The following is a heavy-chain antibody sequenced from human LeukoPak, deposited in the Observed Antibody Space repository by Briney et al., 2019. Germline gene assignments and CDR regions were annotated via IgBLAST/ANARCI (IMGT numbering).Heavy chain of an antibody. Sequence: GSSVKVSCKASGYTFTGYYMHWVRQAPGQGLEWMGLINPNNGGTNYAQKFQGRVTMARDTSISTAYMELSRLRSDDTSVYYCAREGTDYYDSSGCLDYWGQGTLVTVSS. CDR1: GYTFTGYY. V-gene: IGHV1-2*02. J-gene: IGHJ4*02. CDR2: INPNNGGT. CDR3: AREGTDYYDSSGCLDY. D-gene: IGHD3-22*01.